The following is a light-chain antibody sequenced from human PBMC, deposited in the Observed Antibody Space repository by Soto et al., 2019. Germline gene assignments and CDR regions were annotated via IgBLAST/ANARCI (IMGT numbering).Light chain of an antibody. Sequence: DIQMTQSPSSLSASVGDRVTITCRASQGISNSLAWYQQEPGKVPKLLIYDASTLQSGVSSRFSGSGSGTDFTLTISSLQPEDVATYSCQKYDSAPEAFGQGTKVEI. CDR3: QKYDSAPEA. CDR1: QGISNS. CDR2: DAS. V-gene: IGKV1-27*01. J-gene: IGKJ1*01.